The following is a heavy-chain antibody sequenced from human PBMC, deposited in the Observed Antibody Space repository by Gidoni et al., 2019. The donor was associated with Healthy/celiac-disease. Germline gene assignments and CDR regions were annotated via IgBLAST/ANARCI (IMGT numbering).Heavy chain of an antibody. CDR2: ISAYNGNT. D-gene: IGHD2-2*01. CDR1: GYPFTSYG. Sequence: QVQLVQSGAAVKKPGASVKVSCQASGYPFTSYGISWVRQAPGQGLEWMGWISAYNGNTNYAQKLQGRVTMTTDTSTSTAYMELRSLRSDDTAVYYCARDGVPAAMVYYYYYGMDVWGQGTTVTVSS. J-gene: IGHJ6*02. V-gene: IGHV1-18*01. CDR3: ARDGVPAAMVYYYYYGMDV.